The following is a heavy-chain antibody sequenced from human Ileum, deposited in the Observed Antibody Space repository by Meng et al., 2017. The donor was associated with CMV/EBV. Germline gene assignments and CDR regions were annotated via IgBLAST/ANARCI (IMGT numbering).Heavy chain of an antibody. Sequence: QEQLVQSGAEVKKPGASVKVSCRASGYNFRDFWIHWVRQAHGQGLEWMGRVNPNNGSTNYAREFHDRVTLTTDASITTACMELSGLRSDDTAVYYCSLLTMVRGVNPDWGQGTLVTVSS. J-gene: IGHJ4*02. V-gene: IGHV1-2*06. CDR2: VNPNNGST. CDR3: SLLTMVRGVNPD. CDR1: GYNFRDFW. D-gene: IGHD3-10*01.